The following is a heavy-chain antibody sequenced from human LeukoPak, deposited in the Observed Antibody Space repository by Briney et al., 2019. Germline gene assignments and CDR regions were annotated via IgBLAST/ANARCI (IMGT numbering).Heavy chain of an antibody. J-gene: IGHJ4*02. CDR2: INPNSGGT. Sequence: ASVKVSCKASGYTFTGYYMHWVRQAPGQGLEWMGRINPNSGGTNYAQKFQGRVTMTRDTPISTAYMELSRLRSDDTAVYYCARSPDTYGEYDYWGQGTLVTVSS. D-gene: IGHD3-10*01. V-gene: IGHV1-2*06. CDR1: GYTFTGYY. CDR3: ARSPDTYGEYDY.